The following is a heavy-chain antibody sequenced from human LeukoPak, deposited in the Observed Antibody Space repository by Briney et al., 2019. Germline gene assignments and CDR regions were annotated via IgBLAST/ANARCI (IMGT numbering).Heavy chain of an antibody. J-gene: IGHJ6*03. CDR3: ARGGSSSWSAYYYYMDV. Sequence: GGSLRLSCAASGFTFSSYWMSWVRQVPGKGLEWVSGINWNGGSTGYADSVKGRFTISRDNAKNSLYLQMNSLRAEDTALYYCARGGSSSWSAYYYYMDVWGKGTTVTVSS. CDR1: GFTFSSYW. V-gene: IGHV3-20*04. CDR2: INWNGGST. D-gene: IGHD6-13*01.